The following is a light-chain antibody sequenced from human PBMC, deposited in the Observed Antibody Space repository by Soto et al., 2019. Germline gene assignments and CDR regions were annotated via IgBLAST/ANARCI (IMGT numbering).Light chain of an antibody. V-gene: IGLV2-8*01. Sequence: QSALTQPSSASGSPGQSVTISCTGTSSDIGAYNYVSRYQQHPGKVPKLMIYEVSKRPSGVPDRFSASKSGNTASLTVSGLQAEDEADYYCSSHGGANNFYVFGTGTKLTVL. CDR1: SSDIGAYNY. J-gene: IGLJ1*01. CDR2: EVS. CDR3: SSHGGANNFYV.